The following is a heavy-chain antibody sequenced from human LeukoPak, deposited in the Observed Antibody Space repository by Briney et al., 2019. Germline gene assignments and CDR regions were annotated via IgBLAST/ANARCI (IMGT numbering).Heavy chain of an antibody. CDR2: IHYSGTA. D-gene: IGHD3-10*01. V-gene: IGHV4-39*07. Sequence: TPETLSLTCTVSGGSISSGNYYWAWIRQPPGKGLEWIGGIHYSGTAYYNPSLKSRVTMSVDTSKNQFSLKLSSVTAADTAAYYCARESYIYGSGSHDAFDIWGQGTMVTVSS. J-gene: IGHJ3*02. CDR1: GGSISSGNYY. CDR3: ARESYIYGSGSHDAFDI.